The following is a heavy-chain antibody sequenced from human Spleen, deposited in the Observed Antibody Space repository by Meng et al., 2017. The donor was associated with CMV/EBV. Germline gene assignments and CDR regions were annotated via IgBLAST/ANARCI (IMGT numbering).Heavy chain of an antibody. D-gene: IGHD2-2*02. CDR3: ARDSGYCTSTSCHKAGY. Sequence: GESLKISCEASGFTFSSYSMNWVRQAPGKGLEWVSSITSSSSYIYYADSVKGRFTISRDNAKNSLYLQMNSLRAEDTAVYYCARDSGYCTSTSCHKAGYWGQGTLVTVSS. CDR1: GFTFSSYS. J-gene: IGHJ4*02. CDR2: ITSSSSYI. V-gene: IGHV3-21*01.